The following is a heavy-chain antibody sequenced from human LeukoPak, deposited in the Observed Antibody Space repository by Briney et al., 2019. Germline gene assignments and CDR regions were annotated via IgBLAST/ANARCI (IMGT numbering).Heavy chain of an antibody. CDR1: GGSISSSSYY. V-gene: IGHV4-39*07. CDR2: IYYSGST. CDR3: ARERRYYFDY. J-gene: IGHJ4*02. Sequence: SETLSLTCTVSGGSISSSSYYWGWLRQPPGKGLEWIGSIYYSGSTYYSPSLKSRFTVSVDTSKNQFSLKLSSVTAADTAVYYCARERRYYFDYWGQGTPVTVSS.